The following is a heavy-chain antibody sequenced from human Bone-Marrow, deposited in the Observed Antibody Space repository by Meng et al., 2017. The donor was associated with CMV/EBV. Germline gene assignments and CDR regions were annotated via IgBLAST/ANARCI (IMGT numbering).Heavy chain of an antibody. V-gene: IGHV1-18*01. CDR1: GYTFTSYG. D-gene: IGHD1-14*01. CDR3: AAKIDITYFDF. J-gene: IGHJ4*02. CDR2: ISVYNGNT. Sequence: ASVKVSCKTSGYTFTSYGISWVRQAPGQGLEWMGWISVYNGNTNYVQSLQGRVTMTTDTSTSTAYMELSSLRSEDTAVYFCAAKIDITYFDFWGQGTLVTVSS.